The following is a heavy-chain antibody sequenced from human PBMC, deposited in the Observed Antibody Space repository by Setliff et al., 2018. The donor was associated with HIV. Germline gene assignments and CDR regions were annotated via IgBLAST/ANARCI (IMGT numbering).Heavy chain of an antibody. J-gene: IGHJ4*02. CDR2: IYSSGST. CDR3: ARAGRYSTFWGFDY. Sequence: SETLSLTCTVSGGSISTYYWSWIRQPPGKGLEWIGYIYSSGSTDYNPSLKSRVTISIDTSKNQFSLKLDSVTAADTAIYYCARAGRYSTFWGFDYWGQGVLVTVSS. V-gene: IGHV4-59*01. CDR1: GGSISTYY. D-gene: IGHD4-4*01.